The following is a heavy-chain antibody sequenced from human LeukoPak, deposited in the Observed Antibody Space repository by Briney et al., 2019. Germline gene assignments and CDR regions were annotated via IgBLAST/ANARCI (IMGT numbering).Heavy chain of an antibody. D-gene: IGHD3-3*01. J-gene: IGHJ4*02. V-gene: IGHV1-2*02. Sequence: ASVKVSCKASGYTFTGYYMHWVRQAPGQGLEWMGWINPNSGGTNYAQKFQGRVTMTRDTSISTAYMELSSLRSEDTAVYYCARSLGFSPPFDYWGQGTLVTVSS. CDR1: GYTFTGYY. CDR2: INPNSGGT. CDR3: ARSLGFSPPFDY.